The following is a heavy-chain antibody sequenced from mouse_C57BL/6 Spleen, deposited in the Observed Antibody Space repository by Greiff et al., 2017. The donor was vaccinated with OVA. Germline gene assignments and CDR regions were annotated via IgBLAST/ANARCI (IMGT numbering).Heavy chain of an antibody. V-gene: IGHV5-12*01. CDR2: TSNGGGST. Sequence: EVKLVESGGGLVQPGGSLKLSCAASGFTFSDYYMYWVRHTPEPRLEWVAYTSNGGGSTYYPDTVKGRFTISRDNAKNTLYLQMSRLKSEDTAMDYCARLYDYDGYFDVWGTGTTVTVSS. D-gene: IGHD2-4*01. CDR3: ARLYDYDGYFDV. J-gene: IGHJ1*03. CDR1: GFTFSDYY.